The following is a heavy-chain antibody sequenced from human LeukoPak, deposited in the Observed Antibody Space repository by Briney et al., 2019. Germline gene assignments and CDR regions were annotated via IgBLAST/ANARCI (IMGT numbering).Heavy chain of an antibody. Sequence: GGSLRLSCAVSGFTVSSNYMSWVRQAPGKGLEWVSVIYSGGSTYYAGFVKGRVTISRDNAKNSLYLQMNSLRAEDTAVYYCAKLRGSNGARRYYFDYWGQGTQVTVSS. CDR3: AKLRGSNGARRYYFDY. CDR2: IYSGGST. J-gene: IGHJ4*02. V-gene: IGHV3-66*01. CDR1: GFTVSSNY. D-gene: IGHD1-26*01.